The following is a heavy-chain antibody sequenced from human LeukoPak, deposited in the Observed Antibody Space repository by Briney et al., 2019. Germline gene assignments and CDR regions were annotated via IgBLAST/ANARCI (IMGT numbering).Heavy chain of an antibody. CDR1: GYTFTGYY. CDR2: INPNSGGT. CDR3: ARDLFGGVIVRIDY. J-gene: IGHJ4*02. V-gene: IGHV1-2*02. D-gene: IGHD3-16*02. Sequence: ASVKVSCKASGYTFTGYYMHWVRRAPGQGLEWMGWINPNSGGTNYAQKFQGRVTMTRDTSISTAYMELSRLRSDDTAVYYCARDLFGGVIVRIDYWGQGTLVTVSS.